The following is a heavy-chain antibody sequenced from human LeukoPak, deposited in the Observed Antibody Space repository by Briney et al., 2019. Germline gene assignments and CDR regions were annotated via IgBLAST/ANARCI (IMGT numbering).Heavy chain of an antibody. V-gene: IGHV3-23*01. D-gene: IGHD6-19*01. CDR1: GFTFSTYV. J-gene: IGHJ4*02. CDR3: ARESSIAVAAPWCFHY. CDR2: ISGSGGNT. Sequence: PGGSLRLSCAASGFTFSTYVMSWVRQAPGKGLEWVSGISGSGGNTYYADSVKGRFTISRDNAKNKLYLQMNSLRAEDTAVYYCARESSIAVAAPWCFHYWGQGTLVTVSS.